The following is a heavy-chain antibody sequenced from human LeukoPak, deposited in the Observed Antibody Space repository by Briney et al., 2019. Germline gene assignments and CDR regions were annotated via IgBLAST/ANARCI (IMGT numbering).Heavy chain of an antibody. D-gene: IGHD6-13*01. CDR1: GFTFSSYG. V-gene: IGHV3-23*01. CDR3: AKGGQQLRSGYFDY. Sequence: GGSLRLSCAASGFTFSSYGMTWVRQAPGKGLEWVSSVSGSGGSTFYADSVKGRFTISRDNSKNTLYLQTSSLRAEDTAVYYCAKGGQQLRSGYFDYWGQGTLVTVSS. CDR2: VSGSGGST. J-gene: IGHJ4*02.